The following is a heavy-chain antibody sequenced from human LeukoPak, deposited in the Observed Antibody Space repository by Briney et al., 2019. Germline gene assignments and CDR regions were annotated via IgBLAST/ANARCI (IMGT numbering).Heavy chain of an antibody. D-gene: IGHD3-16*01. CDR2: IYYSGST. CDR1: GGSISSGGYY. CDR3: ARTLYVRFDP. V-gene: IGHV4-31*03. J-gene: IGHJ5*02. Sequence: SETLSLTCTVSGGSISSGGYYWSWIRQRPGKGLEWIGYIYYSGSTYYNPSLKSRVTISVDTSKNQFSLKLSSVTAADTAVYYCARTLYVRFDPWGQGTLVTVSS.